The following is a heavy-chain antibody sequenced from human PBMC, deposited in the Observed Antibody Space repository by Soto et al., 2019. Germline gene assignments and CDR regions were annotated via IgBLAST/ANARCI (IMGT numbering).Heavy chain of an antibody. J-gene: IGHJ5*02. CDR3: ARDGKAAAGNWFDP. V-gene: IGHV1-69*06. CDR1: GGTFSSYA. D-gene: IGHD6-13*01. Sequence: QVQLVQSGAEVKKPGSSVKVSCKASGGTFSSYAISWVRQAPGQRLEWMGGIIPIFGTANYAQKFQGRVTNTADKSTRTAYRELSSLRAEDTAVKDGARDGKAAAGNWFDPWGQGTLVTVSS. CDR2: IIPIFGTA.